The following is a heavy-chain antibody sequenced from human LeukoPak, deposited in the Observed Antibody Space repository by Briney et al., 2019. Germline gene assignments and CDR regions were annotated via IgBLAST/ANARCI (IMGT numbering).Heavy chain of an antibody. CDR1: GFTFSSYG. V-gene: IGHV3-33*01. CDR3: ARHETYYYGLGRPTPGWFDP. CDR2: IWYDGSNK. J-gene: IGHJ5*02. D-gene: IGHD3-10*01. Sequence: GRSLRLSCAASGFTFSSYGMHWVRQAPGKGLEWVAVIWYDGSNKYYADSVKGRFTISRDNSKNTLYLQMNSLRAEDTAVYYCARHETYYYGLGRPTPGWFDPWGQGTLVTVSS.